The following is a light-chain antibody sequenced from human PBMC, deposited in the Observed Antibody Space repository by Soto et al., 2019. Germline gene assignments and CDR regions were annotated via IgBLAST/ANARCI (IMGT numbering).Light chain of an antibody. Sequence: EIVLTQSPATLSLSPGDRATLSCRASQSVSSYLAWYQQKPGQAPRLLIYDASNRATGIPARFSGSGSGTDCTLTISSLEPEDFAVYYCQQRSNWLTFGGGTKVEIK. CDR2: DAS. V-gene: IGKV3-11*01. CDR1: QSVSSY. CDR3: QQRSNWLT. J-gene: IGKJ4*01.